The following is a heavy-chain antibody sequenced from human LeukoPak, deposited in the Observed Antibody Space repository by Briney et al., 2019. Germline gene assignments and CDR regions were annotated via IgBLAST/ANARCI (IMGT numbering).Heavy chain of an antibody. Sequence: SETLSLTCTVSGGSISSSSYYWGWIRQPPGKGLEWIGSIYYSGSTYYNPSLKSRVTISVDTSKNQFSLKLSSVTAADTAGYSCAPGVIAETPGGQGTLVTVPA. CDR1: GGSISSSSYY. D-gene: IGHD2-21*01. CDR3: APGVIAETP. V-gene: IGHV4-39*01. J-gene: IGHJ5*02. CDR2: IYYSGST.